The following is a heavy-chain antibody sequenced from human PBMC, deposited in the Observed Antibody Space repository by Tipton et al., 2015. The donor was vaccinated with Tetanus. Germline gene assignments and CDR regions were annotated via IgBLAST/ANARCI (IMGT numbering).Heavy chain of an antibody. CDR1: GFTFSKHW. CDR3: ARGGTYYYGSGHDF. CDR2: IKEDGNEK. V-gene: IGHV3-7*04. Sequence: SLRLSCAASGFTFSKHWMTWVRQGPGKGLEWVANIKEDGNEKSYVDSVKGRFTISRDNARNSLYLQMTSLRAEDTAVYYCARGGTYYYGSGHDFWGQGTLVTVSA. D-gene: IGHD3-10*01. J-gene: IGHJ4*02.